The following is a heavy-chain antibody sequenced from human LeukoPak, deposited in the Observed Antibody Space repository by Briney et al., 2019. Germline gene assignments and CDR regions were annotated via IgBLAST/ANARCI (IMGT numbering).Heavy chain of an antibody. CDR3: ARDGPTWELLQYWGVFDP. CDR1: GYTFTSYG. Sequence: ASVTVSCKASGYTFTSYGISWVRQAPGQGLEWMGWISAYNGNTNYAQKLQGRVTMTTDTSTSTAYMELRSLRSDDTAVYYCARDGPTWELLQYWGVFDPWGQGTLVTVS. D-gene: IGHD1-26*01. V-gene: IGHV1-18*01. J-gene: IGHJ5*02. CDR2: ISAYNGNT.